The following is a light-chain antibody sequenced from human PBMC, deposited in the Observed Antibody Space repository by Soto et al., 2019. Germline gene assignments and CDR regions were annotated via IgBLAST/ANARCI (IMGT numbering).Light chain of an antibody. CDR3: QQAHTFPWT. CDR2: AAS. CDR1: QDISTR. Sequence: DIQLTQSPSSVSASVGDRVTITCRSSQDISTRLACYQQKPGTAPKLLIYAASTSGSGVPSRFSGSGSGTDFSLPVSSLQSEDIATYFCQQAHTFPWTFGQGTQVYIK. J-gene: IGKJ1*01. V-gene: IGKV1-12*01.